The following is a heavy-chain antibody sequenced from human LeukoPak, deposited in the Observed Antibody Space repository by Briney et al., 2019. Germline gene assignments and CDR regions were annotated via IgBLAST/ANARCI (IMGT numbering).Heavy chain of an antibody. J-gene: IGHJ4*02. D-gene: IGHD2-2*01. CDR3: ARASRYCSSTRCLYYFDY. Sequence: ASVKVSCKASGYTFTGYYMHWVRQAPGQGLEWMGWINPNSGGTNYAQKFQGRVTMTRDTSISTAYMELSRLRSDDTAVYYCARASRYCSSTRCLYYFDYWGQGTLVTVSS. CDR2: INPNSGGT. CDR1: GYTFTGYY. V-gene: IGHV1-2*02.